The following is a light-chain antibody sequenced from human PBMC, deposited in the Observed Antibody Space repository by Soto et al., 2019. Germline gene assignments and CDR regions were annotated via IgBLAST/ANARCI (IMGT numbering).Light chain of an antibody. Sequence: QSVLTQPASVSGSPGHSITISCTGTSSDVGGYNYVSWYQQHPGEAPKLMIYDVSNRPSGVSNRFSGSKSGNTASLTISGLQAEDEADYYCSSYTSSSTPGVFGTGTKVTVL. J-gene: IGLJ1*01. CDR3: SSYTSSSTPGV. CDR2: DVS. CDR1: SSDVGGYNY. V-gene: IGLV2-14*01.